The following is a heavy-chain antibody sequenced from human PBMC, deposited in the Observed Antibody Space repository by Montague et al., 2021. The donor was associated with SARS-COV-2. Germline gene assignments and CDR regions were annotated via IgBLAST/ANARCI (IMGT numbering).Heavy chain of an antibody. D-gene: IGHD6-13*01. J-gene: IGHJ4*02. CDR2: MQYGTKWYY. CDR3: ARGPRYRLSWSFDS. Sequence: CAISGDSVARNRGSSEWHRQEPQSGQERVGRMQYGTKWYYDYAVSVKSRMTISPDTSKNQFSLQLSSVTPEDRAVYYCARGPRYRLSWSFDSWGQGTLVTVSS. V-gene: IGHV6-1*01. CDR1: GDSVARNRGS.